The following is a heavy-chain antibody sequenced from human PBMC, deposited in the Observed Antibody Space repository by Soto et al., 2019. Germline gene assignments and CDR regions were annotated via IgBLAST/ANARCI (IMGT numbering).Heavy chain of an antibody. D-gene: IGHD3-3*01. CDR1: GFTFSGSA. CDR2: IRSKANSYAT. Sequence: GGSLRLSCAGSGFTFSGSAMHWVRQASGKGLEWVGRIRSKANSYATAYAASVKGRFTISRDDSKNAAYLQMNSLKTEDTAVYYCTRSGPYDFWSGYQRAYYYGMDVWGQGTTVTVSS. J-gene: IGHJ6*02. CDR3: TRSGPYDFWSGYQRAYYYGMDV. V-gene: IGHV3-73*01.